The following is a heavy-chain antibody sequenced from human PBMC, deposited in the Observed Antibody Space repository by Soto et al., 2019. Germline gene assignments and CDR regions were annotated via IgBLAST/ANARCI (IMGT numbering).Heavy chain of an antibody. V-gene: IGHV3-43*01. J-gene: IGHJ6*02. CDR2: ISWDGGST. CDR1: GFTFDDYT. Sequence: EVQLAESGGVVVQPGGSLRLSCAASGFTFDDYTMHWVRQAPGKGLEWVSLISWDGGSTYYADSVKGRFTISRDNSKNSLYLQMNSLRTEDTALYYCAKDMWSRAASDYYGMDVWGQGTTVTVSS. D-gene: IGHD2-15*01. CDR3: AKDMWSRAASDYYGMDV.